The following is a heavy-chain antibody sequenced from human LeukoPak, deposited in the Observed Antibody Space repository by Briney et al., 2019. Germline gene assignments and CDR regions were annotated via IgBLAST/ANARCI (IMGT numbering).Heavy chain of an antibody. CDR1: GGSISSGPYY. J-gene: IGHJ4*02. CDR2: IFPSGST. V-gene: IGHV4-39*01. Sequence: SETLSLTCIVSGGSISSGPYYWGWIRQPPGKGLEWIGSIFPSGSTYSNPSLKSRVTISVDTSKNQFSLKLSSVTAADTAVYYCARGSWYYDILTGYYPFDYWGQGTLVTVSS. D-gene: IGHD3-9*01. CDR3: ARGSWYYDILTGYYPFDY.